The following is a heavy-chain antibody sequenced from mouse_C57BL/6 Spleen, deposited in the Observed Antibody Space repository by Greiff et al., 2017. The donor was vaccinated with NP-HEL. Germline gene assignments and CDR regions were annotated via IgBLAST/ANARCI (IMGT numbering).Heavy chain of an antibody. CDR2: IYPSDSET. J-gene: IGHJ2*01. V-gene: IGHV1-61*01. D-gene: IGHD1-1*01. CDR1: GYTFTSYW. CDR3: ARGGGSSLWYFDY. Sequence: VQLQQPGAELVRPGSSVKLSCKASGYTFTSYWMDWVKQRPGQGLEWIGNIYPSDSETHYNQKFKDKATLTVDKSSSTAYMQLSSLTSEDSAVYYCARGGGSSLWYFDYWGQGTTLTVSS.